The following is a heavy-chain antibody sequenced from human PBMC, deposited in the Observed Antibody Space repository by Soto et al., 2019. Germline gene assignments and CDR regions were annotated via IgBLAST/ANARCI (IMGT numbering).Heavy chain of an antibody. Sequence: PSETLSLTCTVSGAAINNNDYYWSWIRQTPGKGLEWIGYVYYSGTTDYIPSLKSRLSMSIDKSQNQFTLKLNSVTAADTATYYCARMSYFYDKWYFDLWGRGTLVTVSS. D-gene: IGHD3-22*01. V-gene: IGHV4-30-4*01. CDR3: ARMSYFYDKWYFDL. CDR2: VYYSGTT. CDR1: GAAINNNDYY. J-gene: IGHJ2*01.